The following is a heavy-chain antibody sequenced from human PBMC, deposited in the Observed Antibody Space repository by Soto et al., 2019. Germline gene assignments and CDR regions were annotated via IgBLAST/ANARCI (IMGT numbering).Heavy chain of an antibody. CDR2: TKHDGSEK. V-gene: IGHV3-7*01. Sequence: GGSLRLSCAASGFTFSTYWMSWVRQSPGKGLEWVANTKHDGSEKNYVDSVKGRFTISRDNAKNSLNLQMNSLRAEDTAVYYCARCHCAVVLAAAGEAFDFCGQGTMVTVSS. CDR3: ARCHCAVVLAAAGEAFDF. CDR1: GFTFSTYW. D-gene: IGHD2-15*01. J-gene: IGHJ3*01.